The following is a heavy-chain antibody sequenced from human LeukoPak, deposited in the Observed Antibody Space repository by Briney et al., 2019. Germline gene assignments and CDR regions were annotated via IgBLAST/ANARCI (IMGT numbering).Heavy chain of an antibody. CDR1: GFTFSSYA. CDR2: ISASDGST. D-gene: IGHD2-2*01. J-gene: IGHJ4*02. Sequence: GGSLRLSCAASGFTFSSYAMSWVRQAPGKGLEWVSAISASDGSTYYADSVKGRFTISRANSKNTLYLQMNSLRAEDTAIYYCAKDDCGITSCYANYFDYWGQGTLVTVSS. CDR3: AKDDCGITSCYANYFDY. V-gene: IGHV3-23*01.